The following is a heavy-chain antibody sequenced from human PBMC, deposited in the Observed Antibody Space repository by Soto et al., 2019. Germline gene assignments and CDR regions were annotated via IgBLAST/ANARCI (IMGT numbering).Heavy chain of an antibody. V-gene: IGHV3-64D*06. CDR3: VRDNYGMDV. CDR2: GGDGQTT. J-gene: IGHJ6*02. Sequence: PGGSLRLSCSISGFIMRNYAMHWVRQAPGMGLEYLAVSHGGDGQTTNYFADSVKGRFTVSRDNSKNMLFLQMTSLKTEDTAVYYCVRDNYGMDVWGQGTTVTVSS. CDR1: GFIMRNYA.